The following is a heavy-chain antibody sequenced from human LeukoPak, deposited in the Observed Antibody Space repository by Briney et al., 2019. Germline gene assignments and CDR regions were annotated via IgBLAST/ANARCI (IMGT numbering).Heavy chain of an antibody. CDR2: MKQDGNEK. D-gene: IGHD6-19*01. J-gene: IGHJ5*02. CDR3: ARDYSSGWRNWFDP. CDR1: GFTFSNYW. Sequence: PVGSLRLSCAASGFTFSNYWISWVRQAPGKGLEWVANMKQDGNEKFYVDSVKGRFTISRDNAKNSLYLQMNSLRAEDTAVYYCARDYSSGWRNWFDPWGQGTLVTVSS. V-gene: IGHV3-7*01.